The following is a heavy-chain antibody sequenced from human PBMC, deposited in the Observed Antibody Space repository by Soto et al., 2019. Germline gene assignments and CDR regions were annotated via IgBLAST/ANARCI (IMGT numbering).Heavy chain of an antibody. CDR2: ISYDGSNK. J-gene: IGHJ6*02. CDR3: ARGPYYSSSWYRYYYYYGMDV. Sequence: PGGSLRLSCAASGFTFSSYAMHWVRQAPGKGLEWVAVISYDGSNKYYADSVKGRFTISRDNSKNTLYLQMNSLRAEDTAVYYCARGPYYSSSWYRYYYYYGMDVWGQGTTVTVSS. D-gene: IGHD6-13*01. V-gene: IGHV3-30-3*01. CDR1: GFTFSSYA.